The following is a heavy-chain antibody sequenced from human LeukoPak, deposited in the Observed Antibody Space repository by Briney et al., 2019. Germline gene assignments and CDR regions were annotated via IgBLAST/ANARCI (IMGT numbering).Heavy chain of an antibody. Sequence: PAETLSLTCTVSDVSISSYYRSWIRQPPGKGLEWIGYIYYSGSTNYNPSLKSRVTISVDTSKNQFSLKMNTVTAADTAVYYCARRSGAPAAQTQYYCDCCYYVDVWGKGTTVTVSS. D-gene: IGHD3-16*01. J-gene: IGHJ6*03. V-gene: IGHV4-59*12. CDR2: IYYSGST. CDR1: DVSISSYY. CDR3: ARRSGAPAAQTQYYCDCCYYVDV.